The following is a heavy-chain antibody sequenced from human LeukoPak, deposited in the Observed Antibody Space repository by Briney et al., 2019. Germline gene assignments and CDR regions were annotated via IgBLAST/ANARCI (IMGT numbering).Heavy chain of an antibody. J-gene: IGHJ4*02. CDR3: ARDGGDGYNPGRYFDY. V-gene: IGHV1-46*01. Sequence: GASVKVSCKASGYTFTSYYMHWVRQAPGQGLEWMGIINPSGGSTSYAQKFQGRVTMTRDTSTSTVYMELSSLRSEDTAVYYCARDGGDGYNPGRYFDYWGQGTLVTVSS. D-gene: IGHD5-24*01. CDR1: GYTFTSYY. CDR2: INPSGGST.